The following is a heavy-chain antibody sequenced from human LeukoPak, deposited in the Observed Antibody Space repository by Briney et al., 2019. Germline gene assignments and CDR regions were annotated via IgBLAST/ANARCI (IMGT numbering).Heavy chain of an antibody. CDR3: ARGSVPVAMSLDY. J-gene: IGHJ4*02. CDR1: GGSFSGYY. V-gene: IGHV4-34*01. D-gene: IGHD2-2*01. Sequence: SETPSLTCAVYGGSFSGYYWSWIRQPPGKGLEWIGEINHSGSTNYNPSLKSRVTISVDTSKNQFSLKLSSVTAADTAVYYCARGSVPVAMSLDYWGQGTLVIVSS. CDR2: INHSGST.